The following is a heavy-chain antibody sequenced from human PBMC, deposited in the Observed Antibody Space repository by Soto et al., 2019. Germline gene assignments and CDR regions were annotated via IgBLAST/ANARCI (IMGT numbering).Heavy chain of an antibody. Sequence: QVQLQESGPGLVKPSQTLSLTCTVSGGSISSGGYYWSWIRQHPGKGREWIGYIYYSGRTYYNPSLKSRVTLSIDTSKNQFSLKLSCVTAANTAVYYCARSYCSGGSCYAGFDAFDIWGQGTMVTVSS. D-gene: IGHD2-15*01. J-gene: IGHJ3*02. CDR2: IYYSGRT. CDR3: ARSYCSGGSCYAGFDAFDI. V-gene: IGHV4-31*03. CDR1: GGSISSGGYY.